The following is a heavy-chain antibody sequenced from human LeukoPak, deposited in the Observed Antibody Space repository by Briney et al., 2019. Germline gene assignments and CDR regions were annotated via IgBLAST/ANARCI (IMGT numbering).Heavy chain of an antibody. D-gene: IGHD3-22*01. CDR2: IIPIFGTA. J-gene: IGHJ4*02. CDR3: ATNHYYDSSGSVDY. CDR1: GGTFSSYA. V-gene: IGHV1-69*13. Sequence: SVKVSCKASGGTFSSYAISWVRQAPGQGLEWMGGIIPIFGTANYAQKFQGRVTITADESTSTAYMELSSLRSEDTAVYYCATNHYYDSSGSVDYWGQGTLVTASS.